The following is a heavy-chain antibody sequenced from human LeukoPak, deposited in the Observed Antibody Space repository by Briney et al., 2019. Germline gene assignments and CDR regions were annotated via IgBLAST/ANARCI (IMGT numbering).Heavy chain of an antibody. J-gene: IGHJ6*02. CDR3: ARIAAAGIISYYYGMDV. Sequence: SETLSLTCTVSGGSISSSSYYWGWIRQPPGKGREWIGSIYYSGSTYYNPSLKSRVTISVDTSKNQFSLKLSSVTAADTAVYYCARIAAAGIISYYYGMDVWGQGTTVTVSS. D-gene: IGHD6-13*01. V-gene: IGHV4-39*01. CDR2: IYYSGST. CDR1: GGSISSSSYY.